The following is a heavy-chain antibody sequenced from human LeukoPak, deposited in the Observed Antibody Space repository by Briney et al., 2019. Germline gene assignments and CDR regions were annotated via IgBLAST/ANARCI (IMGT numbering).Heavy chain of an antibody. CDR3: ARDPLTYYYDSSDAFDI. V-gene: IGHV4-39*07. D-gene: IGHD3-22*01. CDR1: GGSISSRDYY. Sequence: SETLSLTCTVSGGSISSRDYYWGWIRQPPGKGLEWIGSIYYSGSTYYNPSLKSRVTISVDTSKNQFSLKLSSVTAADTAVYYCARDPLTYYYDSSDAFDIWGQGTMVTVSS. CDR2: IYYSGST. J-gene: IGHJ3*02.